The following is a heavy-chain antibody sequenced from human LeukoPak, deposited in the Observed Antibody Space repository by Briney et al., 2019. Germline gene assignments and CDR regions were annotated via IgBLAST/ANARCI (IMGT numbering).Heavy chain of an antibody. CDR1: GFTFSSYW. Sequence: GGSLRLSCAASGFTFSSYWMSWVRQAPGKGLEWVANIKQDGSEKYYVDSVKGRFTISRDNAKNSLYLQMNSLRAEDTAVYYCARIDPPTYYDFWSGYPNQGFDYRGQGTLVTVSS. CDR3: ARIDPPTYYDFWSGYPNQGFDY. J-gene: IGHJ4*02. CDR2: IKQDGSEK. V-gene: IGHV3-7*01. D-gene: IGHD3-3*01.